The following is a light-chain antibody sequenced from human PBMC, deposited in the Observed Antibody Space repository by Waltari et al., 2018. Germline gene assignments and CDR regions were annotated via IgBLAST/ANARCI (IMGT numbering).Light chain of an antibody. V-gene: IGLV2-23*01. CDR1: NSDFGNYNL. CDR2: ETT. CDR3: CAYAGSSIYV. Sequence: QSALTQPAAVSGSPGQSITISCAGSNSDFGNYNLVPWYQQHPGEAPKLLIFETTKRPSGVSDRFSGSRSGNTASLTISGLQAEDEAEYSCCAYAGSSIYVFGSGTRVTVL. J-gene: IGLJ1*01.